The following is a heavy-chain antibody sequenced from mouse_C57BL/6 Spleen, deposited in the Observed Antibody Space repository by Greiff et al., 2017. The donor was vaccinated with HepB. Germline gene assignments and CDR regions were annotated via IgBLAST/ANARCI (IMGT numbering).Heavy chain of an antibody. CDR2: INPYNGDT. CDR3: ARDGSSYAMDY. D-gene: IGHD1-1*01. CDR1: GYSFTGYF. Sequence: VHVKQSGPELVKPGDSVKISCKASGYSFTGYFMNWVMQSHGKSLEWIGRINPYNGDTFYNQKFKGKATLTVDKSSSTAHMELRSLTSEDSAVYYCARDGSSYAMDYWGQGTSVTVSS. J-gene: IGHJ4*01. V-gene: IGHV1-20*01.